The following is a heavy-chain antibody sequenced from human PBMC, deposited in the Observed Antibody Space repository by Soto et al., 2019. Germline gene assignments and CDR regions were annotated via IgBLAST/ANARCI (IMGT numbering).Heavy chain of an antibody. D-gene: IGHD3-22*01. Sequence: GGSLRLSCAASGFTFSSYGMHWVRQAPGKGLEWVAVIWYDGSNKYYADSVKGRSTISRDNSKNTLYLQMNSLRAEDTAVYYCARDPGDSSGYYYAPNYFDYWGQGTLVSVSS. J-gene: IGHJ4*02. CDR2: IWYDGSNK. CDR3: ARDPGDSSGYYYAPNYFDY. CDR1: GFTFSSYG. V-gene: IGHV3-33*01.